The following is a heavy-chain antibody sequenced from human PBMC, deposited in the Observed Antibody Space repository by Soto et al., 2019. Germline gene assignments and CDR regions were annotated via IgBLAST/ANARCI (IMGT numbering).Heavy chain of an antibody. Sequence: AASVKVSCKASGGTFSSYAIRWVRQAPGQGLEWMGGIIPIFGTANYAQKFQGRVTITADESTSTAYMELSSLRSEDTAVYYCARDRSDGYGYYYGMDVWGQGTRSPSP. CDR3: ARDRSDGYGYYYGMDV. CDR1: GGTFSSYA. CDR2: IIPIFGTA. D-gene: IGHD6-19*01. J-gene: IGHJ6*02. V-gene: IGHV1-69*13.